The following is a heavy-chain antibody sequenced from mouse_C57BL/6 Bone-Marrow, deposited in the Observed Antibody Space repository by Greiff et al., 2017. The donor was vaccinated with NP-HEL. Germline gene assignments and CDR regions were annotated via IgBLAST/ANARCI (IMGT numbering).Heavy chain of an antibody. Sequence: VQLQQSGPVLVKPGASVKMSCKASGYTFTDYYMNWVKQSHGKSLEWIGVINPYNGGTSYNQKFKGKATLTVDKSSSTAYMELNSLTSEDSAVYYCARLDGSKFDYWGQGTTLTVSS. J-gene: IGHJ2*01. CDR2: INPYNGGT. CDR3: ARLDGSKFDY. D-gene: IGHD1-1*01. CDR1: GYTFTDYY. V-gene: IGHV1-19*01.